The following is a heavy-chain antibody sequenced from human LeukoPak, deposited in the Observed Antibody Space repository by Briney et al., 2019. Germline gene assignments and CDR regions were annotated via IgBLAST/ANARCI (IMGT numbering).Heavy chain of an antibody. D-gene: IGHD1-26*01. V-gene: IGHV3-23*01. CDR3: AKGGKWDVTPFDY. J-gene: IGHJ4*02. CDR1: GFTFTSYS. CDR2: ISGGGGST. Sequence: GGSLRLSCAATGFTFTSYSMNWVRQAPGKGLEWVSTISGGGGSTYYADSVKGRFTISRDNSKNTLYLQVNSLRAEDTAVYYCAKGGKWDVTPFDYWGQGTLVTVSS.